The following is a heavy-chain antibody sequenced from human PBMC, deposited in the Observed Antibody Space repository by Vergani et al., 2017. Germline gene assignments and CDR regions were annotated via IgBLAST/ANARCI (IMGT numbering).Heavy chain of an antibody. V-gene: IGHV5-51*01. CDR2: IYPGDSDT. CDR1: GYSFTSYW. Sequence: EVQLVQSGAEVKKPGESLKISCKGSGYSFTSYWIGWVRQMPGKGLEWMGIIYPGDSDTRYSPSFQGQVTISADKSISTAYLQWSSLKASDTAMYYCARLHRYYCDSSGYNNWFDPWGQGTLVTVSS. J-gene: IGHJ5*02. D-gene: IGHD3-22*01. CDR3: ARLHRYYCDSSGYNNWFDP.